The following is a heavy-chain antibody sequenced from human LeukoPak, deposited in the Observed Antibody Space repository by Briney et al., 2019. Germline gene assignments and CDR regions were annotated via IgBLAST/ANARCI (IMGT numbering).Heavy chain of an antibody. Sequence: PSETLSLICTVFGYHVSRGHYWGCVRHPPGKGLVWVGSIYYTVSTYFLPFLTSRVDISVDTSKNQFSLKLTSVSTADTAVYYCARLFHDATWRFNYWGQGTLVTVSS. V-gene: IGHV4-38-2*02. CDR1: GYHVSRGHY. J-gene: IGHJ4*02. CDR2: IYYTVST. CDR3: ARLFHDATWRFNY. D-gene: IGHD4/OR15-4a*01.